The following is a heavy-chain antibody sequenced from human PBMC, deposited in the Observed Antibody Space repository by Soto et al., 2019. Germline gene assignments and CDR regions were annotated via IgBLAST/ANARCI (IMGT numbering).Heavy chain of an antibody. J-gene: IGHJ4*02. Sequence: EVQVLDSGGGLVQPGGSLRLSCAASGFTFNNYAMNWVRQAPGKGLEWVATISGTGGSTYYADSVKGRFTISRDNSKNTLYSQMNSLRVEDTAVYYCAKDRLGGNFDYWGQGTQVTVSS. CDR1: GFTFNNYA. CDR3: AKDRLGGNFDY. CDR2: ISGTGGST. V-gene: IGHV3-23*01.